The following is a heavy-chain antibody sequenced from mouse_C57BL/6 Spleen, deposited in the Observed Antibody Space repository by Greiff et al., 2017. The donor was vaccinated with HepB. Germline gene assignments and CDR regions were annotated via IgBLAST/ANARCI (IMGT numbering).Heavy chain of an antibody. CDR3: ARERDDGYLSWFAY. CDR1: GFTFSSYA. J-gene: IGHJ3*01. D-gene: IGHD2-3*01. Sequence: EVKLVESGGGLVKPGGSLKLSCAASGFTFSSYAMSWVRQTPEKRLEWVATISDGGSYTYYPDKVKGRFTISRDNAKNNLYLQMSHLKSEDTAMYYCARERDDGYLSWFAYWGQGTLVTVSA. V-gene: IGHV5-4*01. CDR2: ISDGGSYT.